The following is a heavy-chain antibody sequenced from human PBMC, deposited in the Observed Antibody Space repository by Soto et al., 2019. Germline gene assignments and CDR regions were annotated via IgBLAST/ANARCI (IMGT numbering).Heavy chain of an antibody. CDR2: ISTDASST. V-gene: IGHV3-74*01. CDR1: GFTFSSYW. Sequence: EVQLVESGGGLVQPGGSLRLSCAASGFTFSSYWMHWVRQAPGKGLVWVSSISTDASSTSYADPVKGRFTISRDNAKNTLYLQMNSGRAEDTAVYYCARLPNKSPQNWGQGTLAIVSP. J-gene: IGHJ1*01. CDR3: ARLPNKSPQN.